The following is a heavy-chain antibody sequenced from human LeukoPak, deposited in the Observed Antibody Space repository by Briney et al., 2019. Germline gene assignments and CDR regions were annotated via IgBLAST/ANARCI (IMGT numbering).Heavy chain of an antibody. Sequence: SETLSLTCTVSGGSISSSNYYWGWIRQPPGKGLEWIGYIYYSGSTKYNPSLKSRVTISGDTSKNQFSLKLSSVTAADTAVYYCATATLYCSGGSCYPNYFDYWGQGTLVTVSS. J-gene: IGHJ4*02. CDR3: ATATLYCSGGSCYPNYFDY. V-gene: IGHV4-61*05. CDR2: IYYSGST. CDR1: GGSISSSNYY. D-gene: IGHD2-15*01.